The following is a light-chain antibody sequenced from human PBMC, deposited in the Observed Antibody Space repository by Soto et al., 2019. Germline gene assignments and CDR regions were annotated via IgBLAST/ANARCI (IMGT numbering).Light chain of an antibody. V-gene: IGKV3-15*01. CDR3: QHYYNWPRT. CDR1: QSVSSN. CDR2: GAS. Sequence: EIVMTQSPATLSVSPGERATLSCRASQSVSSNLAWYQQKPGQAPRLLIYGASTRATGIPARFSGSGSGTEFTLTIGSLQSEDFAFYYCQHYYNWPRTFGQGTKVEIK. J-gene: IGKJ1*01.